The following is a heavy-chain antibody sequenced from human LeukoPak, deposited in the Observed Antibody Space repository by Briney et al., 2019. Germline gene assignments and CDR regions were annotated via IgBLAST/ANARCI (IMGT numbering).Heavy chain of an antibody. CDR1: GASISSYY. CDR2: TSTSGST. CDR3: ARGAYGSGSTNWFDP. J-gene: IGHJ5*02. D-gene: IGHD3-10*01. V-gene: IGHV4-4*07. Sequence: SSETLSLTCTVSGASISSYYWSWIRQPAGKGLEWIGRTSTSGSTNYNPSLKSRVTMSVDTSKNQFSLKLSSVTAADTAVYYCARGAYGSGSTNWFDPWGQGALVTVSS.